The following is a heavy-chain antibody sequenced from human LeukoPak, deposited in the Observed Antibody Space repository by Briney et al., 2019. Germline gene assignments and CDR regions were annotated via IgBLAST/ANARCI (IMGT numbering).Heavy chain of an antibody. CDR1: GYSFTSYW. J-gene: IGHJ4*02. CDR2: IFPGDSYT. Sequence: GESLKISCKASGYSFTSYWIGWVRQMPGKGLEWMGIIFPGDSYTRYSPSFQGQVTISADKSISTAYLQWSSLKASDTTMYYCARGSGWRAPDYWGQGTLLTVSS. D-gene: IGHD6-19*01. CDR3: ARGSGWRAPDY. V-gene: IGHV5-51*01.